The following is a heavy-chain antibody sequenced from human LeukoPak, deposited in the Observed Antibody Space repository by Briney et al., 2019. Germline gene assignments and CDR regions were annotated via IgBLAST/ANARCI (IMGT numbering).Heavy chain of an antibody. Sequence: GGSLRLSCAASGFTFSSYAMSWVRQAPGKGLEWVSAISGSGGSTYYADSVKGRFTISRDNSKNTLYLQMNSLRAEDTALYYCAKDKDEMVVAATFDYWGQGTLVTVSS. J-gene: IGHJ4*02. D-gene: IGHD2-15*01. V-gene: IGHV3-23*01. CDR3: AKDKDEMVVAATFDY. CDR2: ISGSGGST. CDR1: GFTFSSYA.